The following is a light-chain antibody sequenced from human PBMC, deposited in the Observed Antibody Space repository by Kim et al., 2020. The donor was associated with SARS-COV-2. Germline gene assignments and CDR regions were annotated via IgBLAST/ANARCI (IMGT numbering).Light chain of an antibody. V-gene: IGLV1-44*01. CDR1: RSNIGSNS. CDR3: AAWDDSLNGYV. CDR2: NNN. Sequence: QSVLTQPPSASGTPGQRVTISCSGSRSNIGSNSVNWYQQFPGTAPKLLIYNNNQRPSGVPDRFSGSKSGTSASLAISGLQSEDEADYYCAAWDDSLNGYVFGTGTKVTVL. J-gene: IGLJ1*01.